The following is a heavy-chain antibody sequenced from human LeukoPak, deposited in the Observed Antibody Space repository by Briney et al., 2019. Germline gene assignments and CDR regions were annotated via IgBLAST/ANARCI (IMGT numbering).Heavy chain of an antibody. D-gene: IGHD6-19*01. CDR2: ISRSGRST. V-gene: IGHV3-23*01. Sequence: GGSLRLSCAASGFTFSNYAMTWVRQAPGEGLEWVSAISRSGRSTYFADSVRARFSISRDTSQNTLYLQMNSLRVEDTAVYYCAKGWGAVAGTFFFDYWGQGNLVTVSS. CDR1: GFTFSNYA. J-gene: IGHJ4*02. CDR3: AKGWGAVAGTFFFDY.